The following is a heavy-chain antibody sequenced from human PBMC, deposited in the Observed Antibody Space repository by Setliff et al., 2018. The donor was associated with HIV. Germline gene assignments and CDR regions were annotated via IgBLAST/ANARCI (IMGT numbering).Heavy chain of an antibody. CDR2: IIPNSDGT. CDR1: GYKFTNYY. J-gene: IGHJ4*02. Sequence: ASVNVSCKASGYKFTNYYIHWVRQAPGQGLEWMGWIIPNSDGTNLAQRSQGRITMTTDTSLTTAYMELSRLRSDDTAVYYCARAPYSSVMHYFDYWGQGTLVTVSS. D-gene: IGHD4-4*01. CDR3: ARAPYSSVMHYFDY. V-gene: IGHV1-2*02.